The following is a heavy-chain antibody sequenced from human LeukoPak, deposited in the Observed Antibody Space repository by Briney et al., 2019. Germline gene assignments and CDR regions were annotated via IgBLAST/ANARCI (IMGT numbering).Heavy chain of an antibody. V-gene: IGHV3-23*01. D-gene: IGHD6-19*01. J-gene: IGHJ4*02. CDR3: ARQKRYSGGWSLFDC. CDR1: GFTFSSYG. Sequence: GGSLRLSCAASGFTFSSYGMSWVRQAPGKGLEWVSAISGSGGTTYYADSVKGRFTISRDNSKNTLYLQMNSLRAEDTAVYYCARQKRYSGGWSLFDCWGQGTLVTVSS. CDR2: ISGSGGTT.